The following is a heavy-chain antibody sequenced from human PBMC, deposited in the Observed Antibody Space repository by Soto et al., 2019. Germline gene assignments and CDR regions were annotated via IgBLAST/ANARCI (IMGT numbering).Heavy chain of an antibody. J-gene: IGHJ4*02. CDR3: TRVSFGEGWPIQYYFDY. CDR1: GFTFGDYA. V-gene: IGHV3-49*03. D-gene: IGHD3-16*01. CDR2: IRSKAYGGTT. Sequence: GGSLRLSCTASGFTFGDYAMSWFRQAPGKGLEWVGFIRSKAYGGTTEYAASVKGRFTISRDDSKSIAYLQMNSLKTEDTAVYYCTRVSFGEGWPIQYYFDYWGQGTLVTVSS.